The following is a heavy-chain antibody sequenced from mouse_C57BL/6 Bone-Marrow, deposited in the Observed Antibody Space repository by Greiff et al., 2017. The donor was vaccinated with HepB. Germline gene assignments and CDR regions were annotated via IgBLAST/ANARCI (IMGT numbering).Heavy chain of an antibody. CDR3: AAYSFLAWFAY. Sequence: EVKLVESGGGLVQPGGSMKLSCVASGFTFSNYWMNWVRQSPEKGLEWVAQIRLKSDNYATHYAESVKGRFTISRDDSKRRVYLQMNNLRAEDTGIYYCAAYSFLAWFAYWGQGTLVTVSA. CDR2: IRLKSDNYAT. V-gene: IGHV6-3*01. CDR1: GFTFSNYW. D-gene: IGHD2-12*01. J-gene: IGHJ3*01.